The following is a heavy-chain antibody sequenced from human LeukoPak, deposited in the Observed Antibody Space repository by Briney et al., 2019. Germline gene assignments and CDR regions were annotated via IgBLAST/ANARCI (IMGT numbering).Heavy chain of an antibody. CDR1: GFTFSSYA. J-gene: IGHJ4*02. CDR2: ISGSGGST. Sequence: PGGSLILSCAASGFTFSSYAMSWVRQAPGKGLEWVSAISGSGGSTYYADSVKGRFTISRDNSKNTLYLQMNSLRAEDTAVYYCAKAYDSSGYYLLRPFHYWGQGTLVTVSS. D-gene: IGHD3-22*01. V-gene: IGHV3-23*01. CDR3: AKAYDSSGYYLLRPFHY.